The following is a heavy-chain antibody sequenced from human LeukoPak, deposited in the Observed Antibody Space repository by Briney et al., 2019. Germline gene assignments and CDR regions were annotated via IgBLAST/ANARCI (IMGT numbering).Heavy chain of an antibody. CDR2: IYYSGST. CDR3: ARGYYDFWSGYYAAGGFDP. V-gene: IGHV4-59*01. D-gene: IGHD3-3*01. J-gene: IGHJ5*02. Sequence: PSETLSLTCTVSGGSISSYYWSWIRQPPGKGLEWIGYIYYSGSTNYNPSLKSRVTISVDTSKNQFSLKLSSVTAADTAVYYCARGYYDFWSGYYAAGGFDPWGREPWSPSPQ. CDR1: GGSISSYY.